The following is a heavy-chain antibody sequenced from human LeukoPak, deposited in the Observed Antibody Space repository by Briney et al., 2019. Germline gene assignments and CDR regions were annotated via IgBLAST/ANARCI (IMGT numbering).Heavy chain of an antibody. CDR1: GFTFSSYW. J-gene: IGHJ4*02. CDR3: ARWDDLFLIDF. V-gene: IGHV3-21*01. CDR2: ISTSSSSK. D-gene: IGHD3-9*01. Sequence: GGSLRLSCAASGFTFSSYWMSWVLQAPGKGLEWVSSISTSSSSKYYADSVKGRFTVSRDNAENSLDLQMNSLRAEDTAVYYCARWDDLFLIDFWGQGTLVTVSS.